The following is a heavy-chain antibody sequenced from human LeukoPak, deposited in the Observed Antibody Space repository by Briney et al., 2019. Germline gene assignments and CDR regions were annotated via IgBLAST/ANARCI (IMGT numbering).Heavy chain of an antibody. Sequence: PGGSLRLCCAASGFTFSSYWMSWVRQAPGKGLERVANIKQDGSEKYYVDSVKGRFTISRDNAKNSLYLQMNSLRAEDTAVYYCARERIGYCSRSSCYLERYYYYMDVWGKGTTVTVSS. V-gene: IGHV3-7*01. D-gene: IGHD2-2*01. J-gene: IGHJ6*03. CDR2: IKQDGSEK. CDR3: ARERIGYCSRSSCYLERYYYYMDV. CDR1: GFTFSSYW.